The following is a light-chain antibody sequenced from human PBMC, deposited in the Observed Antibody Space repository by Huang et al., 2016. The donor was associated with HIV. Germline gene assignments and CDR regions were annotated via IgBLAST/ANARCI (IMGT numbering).Light chain of an antibody. J-gene: IGKJ2*01. V-gene: IGKV3-15*01. CDR2: DSS. Sequence: EIVMTQSPVTLSVSPGERATLSCRASQSVSSNLAWYQHKPGHAPSLLIYDSSVRATGIPARFTGSGSGTEFTLTISSLQSEDFAIYYCLQYNNWPPEYTFGQGTKLEIK. CDR3: LQYNNWPPEYT. CDR1: QSVSSN.